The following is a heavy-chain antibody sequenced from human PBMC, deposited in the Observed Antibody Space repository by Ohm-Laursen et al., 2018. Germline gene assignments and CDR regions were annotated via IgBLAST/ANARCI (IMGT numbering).Heavy chain of an antibody. CDR1: GFTFSSYS. CDR2: IWYDGSNK. Sequence: SLRLSCAASGFTFSSYSMNWVRQAPGKGLEWVAVIWYDGSNKYYADSVKGRFTISRDNSKNTLYLQMNSLRAEDTAVYYCARGDKYSSNHFDYWGQGTLVTVSS. J-gene: IGHJ4*02. V-gene: IGHV3-33*08. CDR3: ARGDKYSSNHFDY. D-gene: IGHD5-18*01.